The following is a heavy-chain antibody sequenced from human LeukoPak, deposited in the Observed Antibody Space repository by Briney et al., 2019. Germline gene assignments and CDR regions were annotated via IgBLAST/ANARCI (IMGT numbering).Heavy chain of an antibody. CDR2: INPNSGGT. J-gene: IGHJ3*02. Sequence: ASVKVSCKVSGYTLTELSMHWVRQAPGKGLEWMGWINPNSGGTDYAQKFQGRVTMTRDTSTSTVYMELSSLRSEDTAVYYCARVRDGYNDAYDIWGQGTMVTVHS. D-gene: IGHD5-24*01. V-gene: IGHV1-2*02. CDR3: ARVRDGYNDAYDI. CDR1: GYTLTELS.